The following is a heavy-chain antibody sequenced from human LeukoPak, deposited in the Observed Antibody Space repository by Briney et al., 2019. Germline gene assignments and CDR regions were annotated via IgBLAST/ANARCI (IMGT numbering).Heavy chain of an antibody. CDR3: ARIQKDYYDSSGPGDY. Sequence: ASVKVSCKASGYTFTSYGISWVRQAPGQGLEWMGWISAYNGNTNYAQKLQGRVTMTTDTSTSTAYSELRSLRSDDTAVYYCARIQKDYYDSSGPGDYWGQGTLVTVSS. V-gene: IGHV1-18*01. CDR1: GYTFTSYG. J-gene: IGHJ4*02. CDR2: ISAYNGNT. D-gene: IGHD3-22*01.